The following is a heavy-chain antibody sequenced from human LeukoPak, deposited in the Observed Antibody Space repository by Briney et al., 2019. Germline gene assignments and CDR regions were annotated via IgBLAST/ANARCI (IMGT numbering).Heavy chain of an antibody. D-gene: IGHD3-10*01. CDR1: GYTFTSYD. CDR3: ARVPIGGFGELLLYYYYYYMDV. V-gene: IGHV1-8*03. CDR2: MNPNSGNT. Sequence: ASVKVSCKASGYTFTSYDINWVRQATGQGLEWMGWMNPNSGNTGYAQKFQGRVTITRNTSISTAYMELSSLRSEDTAVYYCARVPIGGFGELLLYYYYYYMDVWGKGTTVTISS. J-gene: IGHJ6*03.